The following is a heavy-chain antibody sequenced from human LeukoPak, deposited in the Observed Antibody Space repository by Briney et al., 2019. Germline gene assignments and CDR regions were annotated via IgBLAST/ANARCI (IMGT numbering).Heavy chain of an antibody. Sequence: SVKVSCKASGGTFSSYAISWVRQAPGQGLEWMGGIIPIFGTANYAQKFQGRVAITADESTSTAYMELSSLRSEDTAVYYCARDRRRYDYYYYYMDVWGKGTTVTVSS. J-gene: IGHJ6*03. CDR1: GGTFSSYA. V-gene: IGHV1-69*13. CDR2: IIPIFGTA. CDR3: ARDRRRYDYYYYYMDV. D-gene: IGHD1-14*01.